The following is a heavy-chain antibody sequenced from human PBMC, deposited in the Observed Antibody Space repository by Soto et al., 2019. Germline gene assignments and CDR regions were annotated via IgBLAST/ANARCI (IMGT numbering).Heavy chain of an antibody. CDR1: GFDFSDYY. J-gene: IGHJ4*02. CDR2: ISSNGGYT. V-gene: IGHV3-11*05. D-gene: IGHD6-6*01. Sequence: QVQLVESGGGLVKPGGSLTLSCAASGFDFSDYYMTWIRQDPRKGLEWISYISSNGGYTKYADSVKGRFTISRDNSKNSVSLNMTSLRVEDTATYYCARVAISCRPESLDFWGRGTLVTVSS. CDR3: ARVAISCRPESLDF.